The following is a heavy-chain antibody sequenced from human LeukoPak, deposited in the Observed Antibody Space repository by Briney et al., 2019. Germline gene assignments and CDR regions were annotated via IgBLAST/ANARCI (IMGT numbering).Heavy chain of an antibody. D-gene: IGHD5-24*01. V-gene: IGHV3-21*01. CDR1: GFTFSSYS. J-gene: IGHJ4*02. CDR3: ARGEASRGLEMATITDY. Sequence: GGSLRLSCAASGFTFSSYSMNWVRQAPGKGLEWVSSISSSSYIYYADSVKGRFTISRDNAKDSLYLQMNSLRAEDTAVYYCARGEASRGLEMATITDYWGQGTLVTVSS. CDR2: ISSSSYI.